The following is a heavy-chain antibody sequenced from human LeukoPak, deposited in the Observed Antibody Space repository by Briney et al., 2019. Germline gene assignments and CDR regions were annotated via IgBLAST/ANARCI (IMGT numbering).Heavy chain of an antibody. Sequence: PGGSLRLSCAASGFTFSSYAMSWVRQAPGKGLEWVSAISGSGGSTCYADSVKGRFTISRDNSKNTLYLQMNSLRAEDTAVYYCAKDRAIAAAGTRWAPSFDYWGQGTLVTVSS. V-gene: IGHV3-23*01. CDR2: ISGSGGST. D-gene: IGHD6-13*01. CDR3: AKDRAIAAAGTRWAPSFDY. CDR1: GFTFSSYA. J-gene: IGHJ4*02.